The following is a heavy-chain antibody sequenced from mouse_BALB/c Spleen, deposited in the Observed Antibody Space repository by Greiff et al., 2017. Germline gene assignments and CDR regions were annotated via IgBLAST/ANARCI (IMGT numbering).Heavy chain of an antibody. CDR2: VNPYNGGT. J-gene: IGHJ4*01. CDR3: ARSGERYYAMDY. Sequence: EVQLQQSGPELVKPGASVKMSCKASGYTFTDYYMDWVKQSPGESFEWIGRVNPYNGGTSYNQKFKGKATLTVDKSSSTAYMELNSLTSEDSAVYDCARSGERYYAMDYWGQGTSVTVSA. D-gene: IGHD3-1*01. V-gene: IGHV1-19*01. CDR1: GYTFTDYY.